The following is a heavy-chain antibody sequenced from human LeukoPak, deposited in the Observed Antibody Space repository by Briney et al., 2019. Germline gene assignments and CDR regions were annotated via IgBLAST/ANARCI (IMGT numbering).Heavy chain of an antibody. D-gene: IGHD3-22*01. CDR2: IYYSGST. J-gene: IGHJ4*02. CDR3: ARLVTYYYDSSGYPNRIFDY. CDR1: DDSIRSSAYY. Sequence: SETLSLTCAVSDDSIRSSAYYWGWIRQPPGKGLEWIGGIYYSGSTNYNPSLKSRVTISVDTSKNQFSLKLSSVTAADTAVYYCARLVTYYYDSSGYPNRIFDYWGQGTLVTVSS. V-gene: IGHV4-39*07.